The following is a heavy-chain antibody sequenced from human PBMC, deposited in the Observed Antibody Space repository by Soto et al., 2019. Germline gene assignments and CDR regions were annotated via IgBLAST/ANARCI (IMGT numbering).Heavy chain of an antibody. Sequence: QAQLVQSGAGVKKPGASVTVSCRASGYSFDSYGYAWVRQAPGQGLDWMGWISAYNGDTNYAQKFQDRVTLTTDTSTTTAYIELRNLGSDDTAVYYCARSGAYCTSITCLFDSFWGLGTLVTVSS. D-gene: IGHD2-8*01. CDR1: GYSFDSYG. CDR2: ISAYNGDT. J-gene: IGHJ4*02. V-gene: IGHV1-18*01. CDR3: ARSGAYCTSITCLFDSF.